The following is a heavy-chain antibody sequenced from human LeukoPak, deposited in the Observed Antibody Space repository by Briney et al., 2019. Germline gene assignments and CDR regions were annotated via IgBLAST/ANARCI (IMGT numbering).Heavy chain of an antibody. D-gene: IGHD3-16*01. CDR1: GYTFTSYG. CDR2: ISAYNGNT. CDR3: ARVLYYDYVWGSCDY. V-gene: IGHV1-18*01. J-gene: IGHJ4*02. Sequence: ASVKVSCKASGYTFTSYGISWVRQAPGQGLEWMGWISAYNGNTNYAQKLQGRVTMTTDTSTSTACMELRSLRSDDTAVYYCARVLYYDYVWGSCDYWGQGTLVTVSS.